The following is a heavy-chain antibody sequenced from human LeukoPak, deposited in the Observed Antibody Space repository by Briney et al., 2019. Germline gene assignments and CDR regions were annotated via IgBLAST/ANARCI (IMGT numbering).Heavy chain of an antibody. CDR1: GGSISSYY. CDR3: ARVGTAMGASARSTEFNWFDP. Sequence: PSETLSLTCTVSGGSISSYYWSWIRQPPGKGLEWIGYVYYSGSTNYNPSLRSRVTISVDTSKNQFSLKLSSVTAADTAVYYCARVGTAMGASARSTEFNWFDPWGQGTLVTVSS. V-gene: IGHV4-59*01. CDR2: VYYSGST. D-gene: IGHD5-18*01. J-gene: IGHJ5*02.